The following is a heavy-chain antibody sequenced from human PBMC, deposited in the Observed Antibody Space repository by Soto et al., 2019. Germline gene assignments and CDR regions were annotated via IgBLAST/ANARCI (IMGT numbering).Heavy chain of an antibody. CDR2: INPNSGGT. CDR1: GYTFTGYY. D-gene: IGHD6-13*01. V-gene: IGHV1-2*04. Sequence: GASVKVSCKASGYTFTGYYMHWVRQAPGQGLEWMGWINPNSGGTNYAQKFQGWVTMTRDTSISTAYMELSRLRSDDTAVYYCARSYRQQLGDYYYYYGMDVWGQGTTVTVSS. J-gene: IGHJ6*02. CDR3: ARSYRQQLGDYYYYYGMDV.